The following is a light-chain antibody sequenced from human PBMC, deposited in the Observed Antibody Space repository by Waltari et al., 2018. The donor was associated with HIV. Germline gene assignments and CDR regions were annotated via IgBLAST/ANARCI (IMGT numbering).Light chain of an antibody. J-gene: IGLJ3*02. Sequence: QSALTQPASVSGSPGQSITISCTGTSSDVGRYNLVSWYQQHPGKAPKLMIYEVSKRPSGVSNRFSGSKSGNTASLTISGLQAEDEADYYCCSYAGSRWVFGGGTKLTVL. CDR1: SSDVGRYNL. CDR2: EVS. V-gene: IGLV2-23*02. CDR3: CSYAGSRWV.